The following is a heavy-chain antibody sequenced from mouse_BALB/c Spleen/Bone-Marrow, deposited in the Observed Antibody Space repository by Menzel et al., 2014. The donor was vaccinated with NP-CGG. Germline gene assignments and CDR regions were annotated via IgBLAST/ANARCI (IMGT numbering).Heavy chain of an antibody. J-gene: IGHJ3*01. D-gene: IGHD4-1*01. CDR3: AREARTGAWFAY. CDR1: GYTFTSYT. CDR2: IVPSSGYT. Sequence: VMLVESGAELARPGASVKMSCKASGYTFTSYTIQWVKRRPGQGLEWVGYIVPSSGYTDYNQNFKDKTTLTADKSSSTAYMQPSSLTSADSAVYYCAREARTGAWFAYWGQGTLVTVSA. V-gene: IGHV1-4*02.